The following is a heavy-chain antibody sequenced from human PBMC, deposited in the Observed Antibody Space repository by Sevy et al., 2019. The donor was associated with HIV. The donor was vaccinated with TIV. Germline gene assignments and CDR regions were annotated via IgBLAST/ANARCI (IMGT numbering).Heavy chain of an antibody. J-gene: IGHJ6*02. D-gene: IGHD2-21*01. CDR3: AKDINRGCDGINCYPYYYYFYGLDV. CDR2: VSWNSRNI. CDR1: GFPFNDHA. Sequence: GGSLRLSCAASGFPFNDHAMHWVRQVPGKGLEWVSGVSWNSRNIGYGDSVKGQFTISRDNANHFLYLEMNSLGPEDTAFYYCAKDINRGCDGINCYPYYYYFYGLDVWGQGTTVTVSS. V-gene: IGHV3-9*01.